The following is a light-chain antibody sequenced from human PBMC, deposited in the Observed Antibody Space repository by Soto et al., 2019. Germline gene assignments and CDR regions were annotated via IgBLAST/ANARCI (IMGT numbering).Light chain of an antibody. V-gene: IGLV2-14*01. J-gene: IGLJ1*01. CDR3: GSYSSTDTPFV. CDR1: RTDVGGYNY. Sequence: QSALAQPSSVSGSPGQSITISSIGTRTDVGGYNYVSWYQHHSGKAPKLLIYEVTNRPSGISDRFSGSKSVNTASLTISGLQAEDESDYYCGSYSSTDTPFVFGTGTKLTVL. CDR2: EVT.